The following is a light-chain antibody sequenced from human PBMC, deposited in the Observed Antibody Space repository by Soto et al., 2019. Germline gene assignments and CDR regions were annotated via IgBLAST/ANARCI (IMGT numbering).Light chain of an antibody. CDR3: QHTGI. V-gene: IGKV3-15*01. CDR1: QSISSN. CDR2: GAS. Sequence: EIVMTQSPATLSVSPGERATLSCRASQSISSNLAWYQQKPGQAPRLLIYGASTRATGIPATFSGSGSGTEFTLTISSLQSEDFATYYCQHTGIFGPGTKVDI. J-gene: IGKJ3*01.